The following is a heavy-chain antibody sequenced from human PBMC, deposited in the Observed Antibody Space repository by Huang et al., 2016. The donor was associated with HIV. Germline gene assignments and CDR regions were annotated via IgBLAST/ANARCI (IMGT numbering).Heavy chain of an antibody. V-gene: IGHV1-46*01. CDR3: ARDRDFYDSSGYWGFNYFDY. CDR1: GYAFTSYY. J-gene: IGHJ4*02. CDR2: INPSDGST. Sequence: QVQLVQSGAEVKKPGASVKVSCKASGYAFTSYYMHWVRQAPGQGLEWMGIINPSDGSTSDEQKFQGRVTTTRDTSTNTVFMELSSLRSEDTAVYYCARDRDFYDSSGYWGFNYFDYWGQGTLVTVSS. D-gene: IGHD3-22*01.